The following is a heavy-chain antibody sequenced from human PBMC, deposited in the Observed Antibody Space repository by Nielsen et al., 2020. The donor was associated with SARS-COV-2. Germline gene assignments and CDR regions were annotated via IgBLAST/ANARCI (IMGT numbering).Heavy chain of an antibody. CDR1: GGSFSGYY. CDR2: INHSGST. CDR3: ARLTYDYVWGSYRHLDY. V-gene: IGHV4-34*01. J-gene: IGHJ4*02. Sequence: GSLRLSCAVYGGSFSGYYWSWIRQPPGKGLEWIGEINHSGSTNYNPSLKSRVTISVDTSKNQFSLKLSSVTAADTAVYYCARLTYDYVWGSYRHLDYWGQGTLVTVSS. D-gene: IGHD3-16*02.